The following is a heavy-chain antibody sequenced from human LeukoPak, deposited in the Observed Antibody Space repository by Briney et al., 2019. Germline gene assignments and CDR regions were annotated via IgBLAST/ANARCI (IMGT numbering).Heavy chain of an antibody. CDR2: IKKDGSEK. CDR1: GFTLSSDW. Sequence: GGSLRLSCAVSGFTLSSDWMSWVRQAPGKGLEWVANIKKDGSEKYYVESVKGRFTISRDNAKNSLYLQMNSLRAEDTAVYYCARGRYSSRSGGYYFDFWAREPWSPSPQ. V-gene: IGHV3-7*01. J-gene: IGHJ4*02. D-gene: IGHD6-13*01. CDR3: ARGRYSSRSGGYYFDF.